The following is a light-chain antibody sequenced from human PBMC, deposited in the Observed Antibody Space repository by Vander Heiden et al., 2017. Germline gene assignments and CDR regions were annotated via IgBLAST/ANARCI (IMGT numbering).Light chain of an antibody. CDR3: QQYNSYPRT. Sequence: QLPNSPSTLSASVGDRVTITCRASQSISSWLAWYQQKPGKAPKLLIYTASSLESGVPSRFSGSGSGTEFTLTISSLQPDDFATYYCQQYNSYPRTFGQGTKVEIK. CDR1: QSISSW. J-gene: IGKJ1*01. V-gene: IGKV1-5*03. CDR2: TAS.